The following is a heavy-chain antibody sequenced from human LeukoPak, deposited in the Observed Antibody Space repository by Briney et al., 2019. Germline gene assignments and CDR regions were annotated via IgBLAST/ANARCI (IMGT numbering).Heavy chain of an antibody. CDR3: AKAPADIVVVPANFLYFDL. CDR2: ISDGGDTT. CDR1: GFTFSNNG. Sequence: GGSLRLSCAASGFTFSNNGMTWVRQAPGKGMEWVTDISDGGDTTYDAGSVKGRFTISRDNSKNTLYLQMNSLRAEDTAVYYCAKAPADIVVVPANFLYFDLWGRGTLVTVSS. D-gene: IGHD2-2*01. V-gene: IGHV3-23*01. J-gene: IGHJ2*01.